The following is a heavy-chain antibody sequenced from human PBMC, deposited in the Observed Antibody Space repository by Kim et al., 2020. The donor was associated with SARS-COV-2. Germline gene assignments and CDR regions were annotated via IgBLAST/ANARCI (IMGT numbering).Heavy chain of an antibody. CDR2: IRNKRRSYTT. Sequence: GGSLRLSCTGSGFIFSDLHMDWVRLPPGKGLEWVARIRNKRRSYTTEYSASGRGRITISRDDSKNSLYLQMNSLKIEDTAVYFCTRSADGGIFDYWGQGTLVTVPS. J-gene: IGHJ4*02. CDR3: TRSADGGIFDY. CDR1: GFIFSDLH. D-gene: IGHD6-25*01. V-gene: IGHV3-72*01.